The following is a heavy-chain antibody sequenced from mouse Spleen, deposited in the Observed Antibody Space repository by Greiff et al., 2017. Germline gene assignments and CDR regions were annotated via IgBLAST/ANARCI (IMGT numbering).Heavy chain of an antibody. CDR2: IFPGSGST. V-gene: IGHV1-75*01. CDR1: GYTFTDYY. D-gene: IGHD2-4*01. CDR3: AKEATMITTGTSD. Sequence: QVQLQQSGPELVKPGASVKISCKASGYTFTDYYINWVKQRPGQGLEWIGWIFPGSGSTYYNEKFKGKATLTVDKSSSTAYMLLSSLTSEDSAVYFCAKEATMITTGTSDWGQGTLVTVSA. J-gene: IGHJ3*01.